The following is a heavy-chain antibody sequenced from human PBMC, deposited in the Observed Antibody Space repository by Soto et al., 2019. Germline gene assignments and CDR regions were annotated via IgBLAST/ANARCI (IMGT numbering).Heavy chain of an antibody. V-gene: IGHV4-39*07. CDR3: ARDQYDFRSGSYYYAMEV. CDR2: IYYSGST. Sequence: SETLSLTCTVSGGSISNSSYYWGWIRQPPGKGLEWIGSIYYSGSTYYNPSLKGRVTMSVDTSRDQVSLRLRSVTRADTAVYYCARDQYDFRSGSYYYAMEVWGQGTKVTVSS. D-gene: IGHD3-3*01. CDR1: GGSISNSSYY. J-gene: IGHJ6*02.